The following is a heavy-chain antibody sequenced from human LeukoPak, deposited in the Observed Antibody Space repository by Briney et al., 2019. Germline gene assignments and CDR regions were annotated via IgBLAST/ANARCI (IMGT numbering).Heavy chain of an antibody. CDR3: ARVGDHFHWNLDL. J-gene: IGHJ2*01. CDR2: IYSGAAT. Sequence: GGSLRLSCAASGFTVSTKYMNWVRQAPGKGLEWVSIIYSGAATYYADSVKGRFTISRDTSKNTVSLQMNSLRAEDTAVYFCARVGDHFHWNLDLWGRGTLVTVSS. D-gene: IGHD3-3*02. V-gene: IGHV3-53*01. CDR1: GFTVSTKY.